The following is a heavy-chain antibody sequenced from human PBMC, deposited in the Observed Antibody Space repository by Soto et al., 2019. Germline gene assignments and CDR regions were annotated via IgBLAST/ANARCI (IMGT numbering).Heavy chain of an antibody. J-gene: IGHJ4*02. CDR2: IRQDGHEK. D-gene: IGHD2-2*01. Sequence: EVQLVESGGALVQPGGSLRLSCAVSGFTFTSYSMSWVRQAPGEGLEWVANIRQDGHEKYYVYSVRGRFTISRDNAQNSLYLQMDSLRAEDTAMYYCARDLPGYCSTTNCYYYFDFWGQGTLVTVSS. CDR3: ARDLPGYCSTTNCYYYFDF. CDR1: GFTFTSYS. V-gene: IGHV3-7*03.